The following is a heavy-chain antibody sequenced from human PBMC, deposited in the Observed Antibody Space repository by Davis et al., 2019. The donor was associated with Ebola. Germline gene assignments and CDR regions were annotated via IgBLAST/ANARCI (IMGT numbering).Heavy chain of an antibody. Sequence: MPSETLSLTCTVSGGSISSSSYYWGWIRQPPGKGLEWIGSIYYSGSTYYNPSLKSRVTISVDSSKNQFSLKLTSVTAADTAVYYCARLPYGSGSFLDYWGQGILVTVSS. J-gene: IGHJ4*02. CDR3: ARLPYGSGSFLDY. D-gene: IGHD3-10*01. V-gene: IGHV4-39*01. CDR2: IYYSGST. CDR1: GGSISSSSYY.